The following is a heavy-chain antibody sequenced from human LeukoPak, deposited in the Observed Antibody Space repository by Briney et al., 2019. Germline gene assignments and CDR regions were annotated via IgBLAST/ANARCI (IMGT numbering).Heavy chain of an antibody. CDR1: GFTFSSYG. Sequence: PGGSLRLSCAASGFTFSSYGMHWVRQAPGKGLEWVAFIRYDGSNKYYADSVKGRFTISRDNSKNTLYLQMNSLRAEDMAVYYCAKDYRPYCSSTSCTSMDVWGKGTTVTVSS. CDR2: IRYDGSNK. D-gene: IGHD2-2*01. CDR3: AKDYRPYCSSTSCTSMDV. V-gene: IGHV3-30*02. J-gene: IGHJ6*04.